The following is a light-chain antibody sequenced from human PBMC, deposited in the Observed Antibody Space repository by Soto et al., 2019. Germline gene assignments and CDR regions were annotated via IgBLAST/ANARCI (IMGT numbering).Light chain of an antibody. CDR1: SSNIGAGYD. Sequence: QAVVTQPPSVSGAPGQRVTISYTGSSSNIGAGYDVHWYQQLPGTAPKLLIYGNSNRPSGVPDRFSGSKSGTSASLAITGLQAEDEADYYCQSYDSSLSGLFGGGTKLTVL. CDR2: GNS. J-gene: IGLJ2*01. CDR3: QSYDSSLSGL. V-gene: IGLV1-40*01.